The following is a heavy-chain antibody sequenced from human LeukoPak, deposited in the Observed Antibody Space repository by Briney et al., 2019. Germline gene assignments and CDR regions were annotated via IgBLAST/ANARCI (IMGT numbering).Heavy chain of an antibody. CDR3: ARGSRAPGHDP. Sequence: SETLSLTCAVYGGSFSGYYWSWIRQPPGKGLEWIGEINHSGSTNYNPSLKSRVTISVDTSKNQFSLKLSSVTAADTAVYYCARGSRAPGHDPWGQGTLVTVSS. CDR2: INHSGST. V-gene: IGHV4-34*01. D-gene: IGHD1-1*01. J-gene: IGHJ5*02. CDR1: GGSFSGYY.